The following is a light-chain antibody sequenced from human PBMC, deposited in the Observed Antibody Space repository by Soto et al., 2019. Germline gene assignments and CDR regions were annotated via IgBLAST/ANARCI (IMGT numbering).Light chain of an antibody. CDR3: QAWDSSTAVYV. J-gene: IGLJ1*01. V-gene: IGLV3-1*01. CDR2: QDN. CDR1: KLGNKY. Sequence: SSELTQPPSVSVSPGQTATITCSGDKLGNKYACWYQQKPGQSPLLVIYQDNKRPSGIPERFSGSNSGNTATLTISGTQALDEADYYCQAWDSSTAVYVFGTGTKLTVL.